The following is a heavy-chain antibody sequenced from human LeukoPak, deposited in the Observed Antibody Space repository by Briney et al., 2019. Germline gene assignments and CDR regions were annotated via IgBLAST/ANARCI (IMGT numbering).Heavy chain of an antibody. V-gene: IGHV3-11*01. CDR2: ISSSGSTI. D-gene: IGHD2-8*01. CDR1: GFTFNDYY. CDR3: ARGLYCSNGVCLVGFDY. J-gene: IGHJ4*02. Sequence: GGSLRLSCAASGFTFNDYYMSWIRQAPGKGLEWVSYISSSGSTIYYADSVKGRFTISRDNAKNSLYLQMNSLRAEDTAVYYCARGLYCSNGVCLVGFDYWGQGTLVTVSS.